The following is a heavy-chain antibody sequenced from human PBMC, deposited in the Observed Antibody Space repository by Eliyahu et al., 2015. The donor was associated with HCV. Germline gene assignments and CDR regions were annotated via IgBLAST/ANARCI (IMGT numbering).Heavy chain of an antibody. CDR2: IHYSGRG. Sequence: QVQLQESGPGLVRPSETLSLSCTVSGASINNYYWNWIRQPPGKGLEWIGYIHYSGRGKNDPTLKSRVTMSVDTSKNQFSLKLISVTAADTAVYYCARWAETIKSFEDWGQGTLVTVSS. J-gene: IGHJ4*02. CDR3: ARWAETIKSFED. V-gene: IGHV4-59*01. D-gene: IGHD1-14*01. CDR1: GASINNYY.